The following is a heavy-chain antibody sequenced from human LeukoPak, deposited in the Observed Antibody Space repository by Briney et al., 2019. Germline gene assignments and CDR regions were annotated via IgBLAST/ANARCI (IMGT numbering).Heavy chain of an antibody. Sequence: SETLSLTCTVSGGSISSYYWSWIRQPPGKGLERIGYIYYSGSTNYNPSLKSRVTISVDTSKNQFSLKLSSVTAADTAVYYCARQDMMPMTIDYWGQGTLVTVSS. D-gene: IGHD2-15*01. V-gene: IGHV4-59*08. CDR2: IYYSGST. CDR1: GGSISSYY. CDR3: ARQDMMPMTIDY. J-gene: IGHJ4*02.